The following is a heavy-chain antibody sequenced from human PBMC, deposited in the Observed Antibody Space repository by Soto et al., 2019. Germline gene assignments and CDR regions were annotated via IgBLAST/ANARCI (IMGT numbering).Heavy chain of an antibody. J-gene: IGHJ4*02. Sequence: PGGSLRLSCAASGFTFSSYGMHWVRQAPGKGLEWVAVISYDGSNKYYADSVKGRFTISRDNSKNTLYLQMNSLRAEDTAVYYCAKEKLELEVLGYWGQGTLVTVSS. CDR3: AKEKLELEVLGY. V-gene: IGHV3-30*18. D-gene: IGHD1-1*01. CDR1: GFTFSSYG. CDR2: ISYDGSNK.